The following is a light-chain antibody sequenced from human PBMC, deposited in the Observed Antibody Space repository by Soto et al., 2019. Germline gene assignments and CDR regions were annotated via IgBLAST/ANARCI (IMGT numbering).Light chain of an antibody. CDR1: QSISSY. CDR2: AAS. V-gene: IGKV1-39*01. J-gene: IGKJ2*01. Sequence: DIQMTQSPSSLSASVGDRVTITCRASQSISSYLNWYQQKPGQAPKLLIYAASSLQSGVPSRFSGSGSGTDFTLTISSLQPEDFATYYCQQSYSTPYTFGQGTKREIK. CDR3: QQSYSTPYT.